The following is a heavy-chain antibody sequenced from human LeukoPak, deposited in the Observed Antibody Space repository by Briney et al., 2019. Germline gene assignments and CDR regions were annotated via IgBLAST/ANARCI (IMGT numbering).Heavy chain of an antibody. V-gene: IGHV4-34*01. D-gene: IGHD1-26*01. Sequence: SVTLSLTCAVYGGSFSGYYWSWIRQSPGEGLEWVGEINHSGSTNYNPSLNSRVTISVDTSKNQFSLKLSSVTAADTAVYYCARGRIVGANDAFDIWGQGTMVTVSS. CDR1: GGSFSGYY. CDR3: ARGRIVGANDAFDI. J-gene: IGHJ3*02. CDR2: INHSGST.